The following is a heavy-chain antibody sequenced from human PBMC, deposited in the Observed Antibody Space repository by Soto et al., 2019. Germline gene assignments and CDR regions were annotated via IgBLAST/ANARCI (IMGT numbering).Heavy chain of an antibody. CDR3: ARDFFLAAAGTIDY. D-gene: IGHD6-13*01. V-gene: IGHV3-7*05. Sequence: EVQLVESGGGLVQPGGSLRLSCAASGFTFSSYWMSWVRQAPGKGLEWVANIKQDGSEKYYVDSVKGRFTISRDNAKNSLYLQMKSLRAEDTAVYYCARDFFLAAAGTIDYWGQGTLVTVSS. CDR2: IKQDGSEK. CDR1: GFTFSSYW. J-gene: IGHJ4*02.